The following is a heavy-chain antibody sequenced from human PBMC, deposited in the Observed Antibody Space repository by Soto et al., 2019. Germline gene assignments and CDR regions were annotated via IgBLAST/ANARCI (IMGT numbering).Heavy chain of an antibody. J-gene: IGHJ4*01. Sequence: PSETLSLTCTVSGGSLSDAYWSWIRQPAGKGLECIGRIFPGGSTNFNPSLKSRVTLSVDTSKNQFSLRLTSVTAADTAIYYCAREAPWGTTQFDFWGHGTPVTVSS. CDR2: IFPGGST. D-gene: IGHD7-27*01. CDR3: AREAPWGTTQFDF. CDR1: GGSLSDAY. V-gene: IGHV4-4*07.